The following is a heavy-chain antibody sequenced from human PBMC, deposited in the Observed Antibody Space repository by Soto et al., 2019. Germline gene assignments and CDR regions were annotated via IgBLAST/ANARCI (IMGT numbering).Heavy chain of an antibody. J-gene: IGHJ3*02. D-gene: IGHD1-1*01. Sequence: EVQLVESGGGLVQPGGSLRLSCAASGLRFSSHWMSWVRQAPGRGLEWVANIRQDGGEEQYSVSVKGRFTLSRDNGKNSLYLQMNGLRVDDTAVYYCAKSEGYSFDIRGQGTMVTVSS. CDR1: GLRFSSHW. CDR3: AKSEGYSFDI. CDR2: IRQDGGEE. V-gene: IGHV3-7*01.